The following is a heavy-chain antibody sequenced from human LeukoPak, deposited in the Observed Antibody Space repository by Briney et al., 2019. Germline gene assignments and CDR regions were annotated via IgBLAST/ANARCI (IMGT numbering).Heavy chain of an antibody. CDR2: ISSSSSYI. D-gene: IGHD2-15*01. CDR1: GFTFSSYS. CDR3: ARVSYCSGGSCYGEWAPFDY. Sequence: GGSLRLSCAAPGFTFSSYSMNWARQAPGKGLEWVSSISSSSSYIYYADPVKGRFTISRDNAKNSLYLQMNSLRAEDTAVYYCARVSYCSGGSCYGEWAPFDYWGQGTLVTVSS. V-gene: IGHV3-21*01. J-gene: IGHJ4*02.